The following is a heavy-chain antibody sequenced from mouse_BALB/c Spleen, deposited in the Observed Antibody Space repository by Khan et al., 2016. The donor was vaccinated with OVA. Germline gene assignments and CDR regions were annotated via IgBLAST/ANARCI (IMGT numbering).Heavy chain of an antibody. CDR2: INPSTGYT. CDR3: ARRGLRWDFDY. CDR1: GYTFINYW. Sequence: QVQLKQSGAELAKPGASVKMSCKASGYTFINYWILWVKQRPGPGLEWIGYINPSTGYTEYNQNFKDKATLTADKSSSTAYMQLSSLTSEDSAVYYCARRGLRWDFDYWGQGTTRTVSS. V-gene: IGHV1-7*01. J-gene: IGHJ2*01. D-gene: IGHD1-1*01.